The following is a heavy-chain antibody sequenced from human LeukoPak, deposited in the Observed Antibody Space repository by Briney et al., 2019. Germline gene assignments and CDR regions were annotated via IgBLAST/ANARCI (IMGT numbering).Heavy chain of an antibody. J-gene: IGHJ5*02. V-gene: IGHV4-39*07. CDR1: GCSVTSGTYH. Sequence: SETLSLTCSVSGCSVTSGTYHWGWIRQPPGKGLEWIGSVYFDGGTHYNPSLQSRVTVSVDTSKNQFSLRLSSVTAADTALYYCARDHYYDRRGRFDPWGQGTLVTVSS. CDR2: VYFDGGT. D-gene: IGHD3-22*01. CDR3: ARDHYYDRRGRFDP.